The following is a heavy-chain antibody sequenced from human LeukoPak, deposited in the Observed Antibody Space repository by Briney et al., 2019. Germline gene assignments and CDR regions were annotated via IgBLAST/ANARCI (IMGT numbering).Heavy chain of an antibody. CDR2: INHSGST. CDR1: GGSFSGYY. Sequence: SETLSLTCAVYGGSFSGYYWSWIRQPPGKGLEWIGEINHSGSTNYNPSLKSRVTISVDTSKNQFSLKLSSVTAADTAVYYCASRNDFPDYWGRGTLVTVSS. CDR3: ASRNDFPDY. V-gene: IGHV4-34*01. D-gene: IGHD1-1*01. J-gene: IGHJ4*02.